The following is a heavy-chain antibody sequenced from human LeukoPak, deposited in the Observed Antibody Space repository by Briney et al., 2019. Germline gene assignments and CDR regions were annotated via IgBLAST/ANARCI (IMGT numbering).Heavy chain of an antibody. CDR2: IYTSGST. CDR1: GGSFSGYY. CDR3: ARGGTPSGYYCPFDY. D-gene: IGHD3-22*01. J-gene: IGHJ4*02. Sequence: SETLSLTCAVYGGSFSGYYWSWIRQPPGKGLEWVGRIYTSGSTNYNPSLKSRVTISVDTSKNQFSLKLSSVTAADTAVYYCARGGTPSGYYCPFDYWGQGTLVTVSS. V-gene: IGHV4-4*08.